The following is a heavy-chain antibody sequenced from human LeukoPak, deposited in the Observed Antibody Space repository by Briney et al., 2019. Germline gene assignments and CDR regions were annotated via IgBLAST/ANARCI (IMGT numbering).Heavy chain of an antibody. CDR3: ARHGSSWDFDY. CDR1: GFSFSGYY. CDR2: ITYSDYTT. Sequence: GGSLRLSCAASGFSFSGYYVSWSRQASGKGLLWFSYITYSDYTTYYYADSVKGRFTISRDNTKKSLYLQMNSLRAEDSAVYYCARHGSSWDFDYWGQGTLVTVSS. D-gene: IGHD6-13*01. V-gene: IGHV3-11*01. J-gene: IGHJ4*02.